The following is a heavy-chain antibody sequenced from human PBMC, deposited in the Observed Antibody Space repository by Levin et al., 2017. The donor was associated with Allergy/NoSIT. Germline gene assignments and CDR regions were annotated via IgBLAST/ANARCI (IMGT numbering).Heavy chain of an antibody. CDR2: IDPSDSYT. V-gene: IGHV5-10-1*01. CDR3: ATSSSWSPDAFDI. CDR1: GYSFTSYW. Sequence: ASVKVSCKGSGYSFTSYWISWVRQMPGKGLEWMGRIDPSDSYTNYSPSFQGHVTISADKSISTAYLQWSSLKASDTAMYYCATSSSWSPDAFDIWGQGTMVTVSS. D-gene: IGHD6-13*01. J-gene: IGHJ3*02.